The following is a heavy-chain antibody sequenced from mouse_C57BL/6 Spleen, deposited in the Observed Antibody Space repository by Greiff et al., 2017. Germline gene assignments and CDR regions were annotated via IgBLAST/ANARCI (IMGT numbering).Heavy chain of an antibody. CDR1: GYTFTSYW. CDR2: IYPGSGST. Sequence: QVQLQQPGAELVKPGASVKMSCKASGYTFTSYWITWVKQRPGQGLEWIGDIYPGSGSTNYNEKFKSKATLTVDTSSSTAYMQLSSLTSEDSAVYYCARPLYYSNAMDYWGQGTSVTVSS. CDR3: ARPLYYSNAMDY. D-gene: IGHD2-5*01. J-gene: IGHJ4*01. V-gene: IGHV1-55*01.